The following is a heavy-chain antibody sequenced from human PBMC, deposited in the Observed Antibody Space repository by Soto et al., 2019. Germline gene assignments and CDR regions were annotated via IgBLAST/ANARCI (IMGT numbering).Heavy chain of an antibody. CDR2: MNNDGSYT. CDR3: VRGGYMHACDI. D-gene: IGHD6-13*01. CDR1: GFTFSSYW. Sequence: EVQLVESGGGLVQPGGSLRLSCAASGFTFSSYWMYWGSQAPGKGLEWVSHMNNDGSYTIYAESVKGRFTFSRDNAKNTLSLQMNSLRAEDTAVYYCVRGGYMHACDIWGQGTMVTVSS. V-gene: IGHV3-74*01. J-gene: IGHJ3*02.